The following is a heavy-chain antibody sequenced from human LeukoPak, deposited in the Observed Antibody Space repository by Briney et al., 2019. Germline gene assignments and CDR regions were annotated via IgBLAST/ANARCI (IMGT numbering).Heavy chain of an antibody. CDR3: AKCSGIYGDYQGSDY. J-gene: IGHJ4*02. Sequence: GGSLRLSCAASGFTFSGSAMHWVRQASGKGLEWVGRIRSKANSYATAYAASVKGRFTISRGDSKNTAYLQMNSLRAEDTAVYYCAKCSGIYGDYQGSDYWGQGTLVTVSS. D-gene: IGHD4-17*01. CDR1: GFTFSGSA. CDR2: IRSKANSYAT. V-gene: IGHV3-73*01.